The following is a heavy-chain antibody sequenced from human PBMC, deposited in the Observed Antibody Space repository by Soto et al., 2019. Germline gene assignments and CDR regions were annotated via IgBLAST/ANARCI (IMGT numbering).Heavy chain of an antibody. V-gene: IGHV1-8*01. CDR2: MNPSSGNT. J-gene: IGHJ4*02. D-gene: IGHD3-10*01. Sequence: QVQLVQSGAEVKKPGASVKVACRASGYTFTSFDINWVRQATGQGLEWMGRMNPSSGNTDYAQKFQGRVTMTRNTPLSTAYMELSSLRSEDTAVYYCARTRSGSYIWGQGTLVTGSS. CDR3: ARTRSGSYI. CDR1: GYTFTSFD.